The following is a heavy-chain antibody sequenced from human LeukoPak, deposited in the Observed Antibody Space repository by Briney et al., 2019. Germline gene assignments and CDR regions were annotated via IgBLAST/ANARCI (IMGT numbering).Heavy chain of an antibody. V-gene: IGHV1-69*04. Sequence: GASVKVSCKASGYTFTSYGISWVRQAPGQGLEWMGRIIPILGIANYAQKFQGRVTITADKSTSTAYMELSSLRPEDTAVYYCAREVVVAARPKYNWFDPWGQGTLVTVSS. J-gene: IGHJ5*02. D-gene: IGHD2-15*01. CDR3: AREVVVAARPKYNWFDP. CDR2: IIPILGIA. CDR1: GYTFTSYG.